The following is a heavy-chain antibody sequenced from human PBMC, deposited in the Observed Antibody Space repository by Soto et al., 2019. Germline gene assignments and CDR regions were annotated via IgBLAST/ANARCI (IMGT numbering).Heavy chain of an antibody. Sequence: GGSLRLSCADSGFTFSSYSMNRVHQAPGKGLEWVSSISSSSSYIYYPDSVKGRFTISGDNAKNSLYLQMNSLRAEDTAVYYCARALRFLEWSPFDPWGQGTLVTVSS. D-gene: IGHD3-3*01. CDR3: ARALRFLEWSPFDP. CDR1: GFTFSSYS. J-gene: IGHJ5*02. CDR2: ISSSSSYI. V-gene: IGHV3-21*01.